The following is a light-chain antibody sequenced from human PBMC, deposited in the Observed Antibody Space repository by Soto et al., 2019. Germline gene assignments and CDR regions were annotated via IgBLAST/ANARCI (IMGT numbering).Light chain of an antibody. CDR2: GAS. CDR3: QQYGTSLRT. J-gene: IGKJ1*01. CDR1: QSVSSSY. Sequence: EIVLTQSPGTLSLSPGERATLSCRASQSVSSSYLAWYQQKPGQAPRLLIYGASSRATGIPDRFSGSGSGTDFTLSISSLEPEDLAVYYCQQYGTSLRTFGHGTKVEIK. V-gene: IGKV3-20*01.